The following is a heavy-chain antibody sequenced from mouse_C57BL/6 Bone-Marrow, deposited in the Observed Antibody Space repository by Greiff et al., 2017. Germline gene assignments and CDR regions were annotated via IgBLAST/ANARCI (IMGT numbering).Heavy chain of an antibody. D-gene: IGHD1-1*01. Sequence: QVQLQQPGAELVKPGASVKLSCKASGYTFTSYWMHGVKQRPGRGLEWIGRIDPNRGGTKYNEKLKSKATLTVAKPSSTAYMQPSSLTSEDSAVYYGARFDYGSSHWYFDVWGTGTTVTVSS. J-gene: IGHJ1*03. V-gene: IGHV1-72*01. CDR2: IDPNRGGT. CDR3: ARFDYGSSHWYFDV. CDR1: GYTFTSYW.